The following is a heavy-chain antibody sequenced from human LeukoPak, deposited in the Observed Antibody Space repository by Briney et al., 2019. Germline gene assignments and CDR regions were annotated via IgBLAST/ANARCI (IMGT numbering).Heavy chain of an antibody. J-gene: IGHJ1*01. CDR3: ARVDNNGLYSEYFDH. D-gene: IGHD6-19*01. Sequence: GGSLRLSCAASGFTFDDYAMHWVRQAPGKGLEWVSGISWNSGSIGYADSVKGRFTTSRDNAQNSLFLQMHSLRAEDTAVYYCARVDNNGLYSEYFDHWGQGTLVTVSS. CDR2: ISWNSGSI. CDR1: GFTFDDYA. V-gene: IGHV3-9*01.